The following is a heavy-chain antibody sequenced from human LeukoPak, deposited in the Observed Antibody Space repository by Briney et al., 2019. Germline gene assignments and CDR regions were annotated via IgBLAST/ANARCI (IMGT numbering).Heavy chain of an antibody. CDR3: ARDLTVGPTTDYFDY. CDR2: MSRSGDII. Sequence: PGGSLRLSCATSGFTFSNFGMHWVRQVPGKGLESVSYMSRSGDIIYYADSVKGRFTISRDNAKNSLYLQMNSLRAEDTAVYYCARDLTVGPTTDYFDYWGQGTLVTVSS. D-gene: IGHD1-26*01. V-gene: IGHV3-48*04. CDR1: GFTFSNFG. J-gene: IGHJ4*02.